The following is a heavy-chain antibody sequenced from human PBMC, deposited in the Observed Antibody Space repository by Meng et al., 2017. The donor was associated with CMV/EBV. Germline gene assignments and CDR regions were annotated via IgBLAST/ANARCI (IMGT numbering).Heavy chain of an antibody. CDR3: AKEGSWPFDY. CDR1: GFTFSSYA. Sequence: GESLKISCAASGFTFSSYAMSWVRQAPGKGLEWVSAISGSGGSTYYADSVKGRFTISRDNSKNTLYLQMNSLRAEDTAVYYCAKEGSWPFDYWGQGTLVTVSS. CDR2: ISGSGGST. V-gene: IGHV3-23*01. J-gene: IGHJ4*02. D-gene: IGHD6-13*01.